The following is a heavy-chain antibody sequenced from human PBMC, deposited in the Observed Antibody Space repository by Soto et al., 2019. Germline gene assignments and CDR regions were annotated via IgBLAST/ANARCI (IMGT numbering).Heavy chain of an antibody. CDR1: GYTFTSYG. CDR3: ARDAQWLVARYYYGMDV. Sequence: ASVKVSCKASGYTFTSYGISWVRQAPGQGLEWMGWISAYNGNTNYAQKLQGRVTMTTDTSTSTAYMELRSLRSDDTAVYYCARDAQWLVARYYYGMDVWGQGTTVTVSS. V-gene: IGHV1-18*01. CDR2: ISAYNGNT. D-gene: IGHD6-19*01. J-gene: IGHJ6*02.